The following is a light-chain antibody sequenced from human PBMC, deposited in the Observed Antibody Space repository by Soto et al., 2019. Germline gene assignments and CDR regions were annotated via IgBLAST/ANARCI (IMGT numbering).Light chain of an antibody. J-gene: IGKJ5*01. Sequence: DIQMTQSPSTLSASVGDRVTITCRASQNIVNWLAWYQQKPGKAPRILIYGASTLERGVPSRFRGSGSGTEFTLTITKLQPDDFATYYCQQYNTYSATFGEGTRLEIK. CDR2: GAS. CDR1: QNIVNW. V-gene: IGKV1-5*01. CDR3: QQYNTYSAT.